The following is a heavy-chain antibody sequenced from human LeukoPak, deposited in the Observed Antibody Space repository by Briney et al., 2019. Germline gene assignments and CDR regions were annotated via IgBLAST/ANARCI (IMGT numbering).Heavy chain of an antibody. CDR3: ARHDPIVGTPDAFDI. CDR2: INSDGSST. J-gene: IGHJ3*02. Sequence: GGSLRLSCAASGFTFSSYWMHWVRQAPGKGLVWVSRINSDGSSTSYADSEKGRFTISRDNAKNTLYLQMNSLRAEDTAVYYCARHDPIVGTPDAFDIWGQGTMVTVSS. CDR1: GFTFSSYW. V-gene: IGHV3-74*01. D-gene: IGHD1-26*01.